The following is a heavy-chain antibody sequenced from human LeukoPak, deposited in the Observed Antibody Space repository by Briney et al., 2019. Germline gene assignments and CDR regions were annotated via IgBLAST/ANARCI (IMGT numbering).Heavy chain of an antibody. CDR2: IIPIFGTA. Sequence: EASVKVSCKASGGTFSSYAISWVRQAPGQGLEWMGGIIPIFGTANYAQKFQGRVTITTDESTSTAYMELSSLRSEDTAVYYCARSQYDILTGYYPFDYWGQGTLVTVSS. CDR3: ARSQYDILTGYYPFDY. J-gene: IGHJ4*02. D-gene: IGHD3-9*01. V-gene: IGHV1-69*05. CDR1: GGTFSSYA.